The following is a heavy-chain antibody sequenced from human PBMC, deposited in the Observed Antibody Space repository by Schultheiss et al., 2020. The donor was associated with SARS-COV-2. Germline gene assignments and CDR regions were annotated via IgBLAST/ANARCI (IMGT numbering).Heavy chain of an antibody. J-gene: IGHJ3*02. CDR1: GYSFTSYW. Sequence: GGSLRLSCKGSGYSFTSYWIGWVRQMPGKGLEWMGIIFPFDSDTKYSPSFEGQVTISADRSISTAYLLWSSLKASDTAMYYCARTAYSYGRDAFDIWGQGTMVTVSS. V-gene: IGHV5-51*01. CDR2: IFPFDSDT. CDR3: ARTAYSYGRDAFDI. D-gene: IGHD5-18*01.